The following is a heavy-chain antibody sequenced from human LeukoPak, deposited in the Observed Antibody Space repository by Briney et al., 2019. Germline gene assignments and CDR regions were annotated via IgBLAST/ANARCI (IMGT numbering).Heavy chain of an antibody. CDR3: ARHTPGLQSGY. CDR1: GDSISSSSYY. CDR2: IYYSGTT. D-gene: IGHD4-11*01. V-gene: IGHV4-39*01. J-gene: IGHJ4*02. Sequence: PSETLSLICTVSGDSISSSSYYWGWIRQPPGKGLEWIGSIYYSGTTYYIPSLKSRVTISVDTSKNQLSLKVSSVTAADTAVYYCARHTPGLQSGYWGQGTLVTVSS.